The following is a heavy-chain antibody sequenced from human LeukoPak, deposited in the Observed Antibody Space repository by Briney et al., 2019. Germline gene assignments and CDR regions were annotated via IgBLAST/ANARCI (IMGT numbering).Heavy chain of an antibody. V-gene: IGHV4-39*01. Sequence: SETLSLTGTVSGGSISSSSYYWGWIRQPPGKGLEWIGSIYYSGSTYYNPSLKSRVTISVDTSKNQFSLKLSSVTAADTAVYYCARRDRCSSTSCYGWFDPWGQGTLVTVSS. CDR1: GGSISSSSYY. CDR3: ARRDRCSSTSCYGWFDP. CDR2: IYYSGST. D-gene: IGHD2-2*01. J-gene: IGHJ5*02.